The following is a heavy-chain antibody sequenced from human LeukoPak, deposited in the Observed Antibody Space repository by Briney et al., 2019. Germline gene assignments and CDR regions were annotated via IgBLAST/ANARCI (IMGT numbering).Heavy chain of an antibody. CDR3: ATADRRGYSGYELKGFDY. CDR2: ISGSGGST. CDR1: GFTFSSYA. V-gene: IGHV3-23*01. D-gene: IGHD5-12*01. Sequence: GGSLRLSCAASGFTFSSYAMSWVRQAPGKGLEWVSAISGSGGSTYYADSVKGRFTTSRDNSKNTLYLQMNSLRAEDTAVYYCATADRRGYSGYELKGFDYWGQGTLVTVSS. J-gene: IGHJ4*02.